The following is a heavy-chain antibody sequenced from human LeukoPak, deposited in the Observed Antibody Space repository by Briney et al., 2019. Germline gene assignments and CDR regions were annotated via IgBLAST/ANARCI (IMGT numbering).Heavy chain of an antibody. J-gene: IGHJ4*02. Sequence: SETLSLTCAVYGGSFSGYYWSWIRQPPGKGLEWIGEINHSGSTNYNPSLKSRVTISVDTSKNQFSLKLSSVTAADTAVYYCARFRYRYGFFLGDYWGQGTLVTVSS. D-gene: IGHD5-18*01. CDR1: GGSFSGYY. V-gene: IGHV4-34*01. CDR2: INHSGST. CDR3: ARFRYRYGFFLGDY.